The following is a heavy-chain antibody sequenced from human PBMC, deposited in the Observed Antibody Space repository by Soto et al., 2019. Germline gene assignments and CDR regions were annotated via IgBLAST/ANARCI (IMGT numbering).Heavy chain of an antibody. CDR1: GRSFRGYH. J-gene: IGHJ6*03. V-gene: IGHV4-34*01. CDR3: TRRKDSSALFYYYSCMDV. D-gene: IGHD6-25*01. CDR2: INHSGST. Sequence: SDSLYLTCPVYGRSFRGYHWRWLRHPPGKGLEWIGEINHSGSTNYNPYLKSRVTISVDTSKNQFSLKLSSVTAADTGVYYCTRRKDSSALFYYYSCMDVWGKGTTVTVSS.